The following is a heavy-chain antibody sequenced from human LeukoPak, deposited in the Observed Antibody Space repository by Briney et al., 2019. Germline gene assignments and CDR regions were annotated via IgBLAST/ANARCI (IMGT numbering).Heavy chain of an antibody. D-gene: IGHD3-3*01. CDR3: ARLVWSGYYMDY. Sequence: SETLSLTCAVSDDSISSYRWSWIRQPPGKGLEWIGYISYSGSADYNPSLKSRVTISVDTLKNQFSLDLTSVTTADTAIYYCARLVWSGYYMDYWGQGTLVTVSS. CDR1: DDSISSYR. CDR2: ISYSGSA. J-gene: IGHJ4*02. V-gene: IGHV4-59*08.